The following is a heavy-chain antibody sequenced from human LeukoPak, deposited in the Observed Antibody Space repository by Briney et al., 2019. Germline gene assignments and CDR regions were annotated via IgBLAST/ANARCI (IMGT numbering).Heavy chain of an antibody. CDR3: ARGTLYGGWSYYFDY. CDR1: GGSNRLSYYY. V-gene: IGHV4-39*07. D-gene: IGHD6-19*01. J-gene: IGHJ4*02. Sequence: SENLSLTCSVSGGSNRLSYYYWGWIRQPLGRALEWIGSVYYSGTTSYNQSLKSRVTISVGMSKDPFSLRLSSVTAADTSMYYCARGTLYGGWSYYFDYWGQGSQVTVSS. CDR2: VYYSGTT.